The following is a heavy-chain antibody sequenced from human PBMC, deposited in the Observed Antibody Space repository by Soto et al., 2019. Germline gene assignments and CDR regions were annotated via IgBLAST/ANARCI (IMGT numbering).Heavy chain of an antibody. J-gene: IGHJ4*02. V-gene: IGHV1-8*01. CDR3: ARERGVRGSSSFGY. CDR2: MNPNSGNT. Sequence: QVQLVQSGAEVKKPGASVKVSCKASGYTFTSYDINCVRQATGQGLEWMGWMNPNSGNTGYAQKFQGRVTMTRNTSISTAYMELSSLRSEDTAVYYCARERGVRGSSSFGYWGQGTLVTVSS. D-gene: IGHD3-10*01. CDR1: GYTFTSYD.